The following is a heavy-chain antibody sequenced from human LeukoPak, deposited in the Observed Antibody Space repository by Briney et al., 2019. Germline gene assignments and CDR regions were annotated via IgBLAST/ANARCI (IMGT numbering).Heavy chain of an antibody. Sequence: GGSLRLSCAASGFTVSSNYISWVRQAPGKGLEWVSLIYTSGSTYYADSVKGRFTISRDNSKNTLYLQMNSLRAEDTAVYYCARDKGALGDYYYGMDVWGQGTTVTVSS. V-gene: IGHV3-53*01. CDR1: GFTVSSNY. CDR2: IYTSGST. D-gene: IGHD4/OR15-4a*01. CDR3: ARDKGALGDYYYGMDV. J-gene: IGHJ6*02.